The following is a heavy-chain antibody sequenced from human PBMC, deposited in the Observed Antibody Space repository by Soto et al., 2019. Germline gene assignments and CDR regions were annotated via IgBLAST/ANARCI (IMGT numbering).Heavy chain of an antibody. CDR2: IYYDGTT. V-gene: IGHV4-39*01. CDR3: ARGDYYDTSGPFSDAFDI. Sequence: SETLSLTCFVSGGSFTSSSYYWVWIRQPPGKGLEWVGSIYYDGTTYYNPSLKSRSTISVDTSNNQFSLKLNSVTAADTAVYYCARGDYYDTSGPFSDAFDIWGRGTMVTVSS. CDR1: GGSFTSSSYY. J-gene: IGHJ3*02. D-gene: IGHD3-22*01.